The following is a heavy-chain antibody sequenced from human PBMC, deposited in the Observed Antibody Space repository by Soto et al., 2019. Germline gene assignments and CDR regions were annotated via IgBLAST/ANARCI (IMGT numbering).Heavy chain of an antibody. J-gene: IGHJ5*02. V-gene: IGHV1-18*01. Sequence: QIRLVQSGGEVRTPGASVKVSCKASGYTFSSYGITWVRQAPGQGLGWLGWINPSSGETNYAQKFQGRVTVTTDTSTTTGYMELRNLTFDDTAVYYCARDWYPRFDPWGQGTLVTVSS. D-gene: IGHD6-13*01. CDR1: GYTFSSYG. CDR2: INPSSGET. CDR3: ARDWYPRFDP.